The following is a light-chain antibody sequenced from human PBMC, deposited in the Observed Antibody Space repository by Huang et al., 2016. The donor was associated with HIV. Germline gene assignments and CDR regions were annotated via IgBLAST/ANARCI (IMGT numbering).Light chain of an antibody. CDR3: MQSTHLRT. V-gene: IGKV2-29*02. CDR1: PSLLHSDGKTY. Sequence: IVMTQTPLSLSVTPGQPATISCKSNPSLLHSDGKTYLYWYLQRPGQSPQLLIYDVSSRFSGVPDRFRGSGSGTDFTLKISRVEEGDVGIYYCMQSTHLRTFGQGTKLEIK. CDR2: DVS. J-gene: IGKJ2*02.